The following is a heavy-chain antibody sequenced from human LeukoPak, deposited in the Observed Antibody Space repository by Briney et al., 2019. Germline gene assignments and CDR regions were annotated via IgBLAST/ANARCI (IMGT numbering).Heavy chain of an antibody. Sequence: PAETLSLTCTVSGGSISSSSYYWGWIRQPPGKGLEWIGIISYIGRTYYNPSLQSRVTIFVDTSKNQFSLKLSSVTAADAAVYDCAIRVGDPRFYFDYWGQGTLVTVSS. D-gene: IGHD3-16*01. CDR1: GGSISSSSYY. J-gene: IGHJ4*02. CDR3: AIRVGDPRFYFDY. CDR2: ISYIGRT. V-gene: IGHV4-39*01.